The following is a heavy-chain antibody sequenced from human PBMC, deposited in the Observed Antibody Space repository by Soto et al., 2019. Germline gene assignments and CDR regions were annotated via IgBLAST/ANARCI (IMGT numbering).Heavy chain of an antibody. CDR1: GYTLTELS. D-gene: IGHD6-6*01. CDR3: ATDFPAHGYSSSSEYFQH. CDR2: FDPEDGET. Sequence: ASVKVSCKVSGYTLTELSMHWVRQAPGKGLEWMGGFDPEDGETIYAQKFQGRVTMTEDTSTDTAYMELSSLRSEDTAVYYCATDFPAHGYSSSSEYFQHWGQGTLVTVSS. J-gene: IGHJ1*01. V-gene: IGHV1-24*01.